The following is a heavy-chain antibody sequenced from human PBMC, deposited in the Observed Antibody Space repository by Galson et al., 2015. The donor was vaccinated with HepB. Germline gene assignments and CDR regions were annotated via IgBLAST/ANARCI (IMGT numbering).Heavy chain of an antibody. CDR3: ARNYCGGDSNCYHNMDV. D-gene: IGHD2-21*01. CDR1: GGAFGNDG. V-gene: IGHV1-69*04. J-gene: IGHJ6*03. CDR2: IIPLLPTT. Sequence: SVKVSCKASGGAFGNDGITWVRQAPGRGLEWMGRIIPLLPTTNYAQKFQGRVTISADIYTTTVYLEVSSLRSEDTAVYYCARNYCGGDSNCYHNMDVWGKGTTVTVTS.